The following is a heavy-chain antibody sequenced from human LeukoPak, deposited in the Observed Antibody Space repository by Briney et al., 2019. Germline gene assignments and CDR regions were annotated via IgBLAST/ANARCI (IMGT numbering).Heavy chain of an antibody. CDR3: AREGRTGTTQD. Sequence: ASVKVSCKASGYTFTSYYMHWVRQAPGQGLEWMGIINPSGGSTSYAQKFQGRVAMTRDTSTSTVYMELSSLRSEDTAVYYCAREGRTGTTQDWGQGTLVTVSS. J-gene: IGHJ4*02. CDR1: GYTFTSYY. CDR2: INPSGGST. D-gene: IGHD1-7*01. V-gene: IGHV1-46*03.